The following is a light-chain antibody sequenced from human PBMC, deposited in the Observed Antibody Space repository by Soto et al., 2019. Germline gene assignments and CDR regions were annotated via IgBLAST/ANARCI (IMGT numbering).Light chain of an antibody. CDR3: QQYGSSIT. V-gene: IGKV3-20*01. J-gene: IGKJ5*01. Sequence: ETVITQSPSTLSVSPGERATLSCRASQSVGSSLAWYQQKPGQPPRLLIYGASSRATGIPDRFSGSGSGTDFTLTISRLEPEDFAVYYCQQYGSSITFGQGTRLEIK. CDR1: QSVGSS. CDR2: GAS.